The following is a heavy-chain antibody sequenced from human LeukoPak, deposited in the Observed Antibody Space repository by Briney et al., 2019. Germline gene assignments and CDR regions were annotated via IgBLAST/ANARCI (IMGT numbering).Heavy chain of an antibody. CDR3: AGDKRVKAGNTWLHYGMDV. D-gene: IGHD2-21*01. J-gene: IGHJ6*02. Sequence: SQSLSLTRSVTGGSITSGDYWWTWICQPPGKGLEWIGYSYYSESAHYNPSLENRLSISVDTSKNQFSLRLSAVTAADTAVYYCAGDKRVKAGNTWLHYGMDVWGQGTTVTVSS. V-gene: IGHV4-30-4*01. CDR1: GGSITSGDYW. CDR2: SYYSESA.